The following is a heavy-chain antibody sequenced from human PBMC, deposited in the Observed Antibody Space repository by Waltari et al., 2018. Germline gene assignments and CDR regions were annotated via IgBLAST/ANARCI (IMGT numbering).Heavy chain of an antibody. CDR1: GCSISSYY. D-gene: IGHD3-3*01. Sequence: QVQLQESGPGLVKPSETLSLTCTVSGCSISSYYWSWIRQPPGKGLEWVGYIYYSGSTNYNPSLKSRVTISVDTSKNQFSLKLSSVTAADTAVYYCARGKRSDFWSGYLNGMDVWGQGTTVTVSS. V-gene: IGHV4-59*01. J-gene: IGHJ6*02. CDR2: IYYSGST. CDR3: ARGKRSDFWSGYLNGMDV.